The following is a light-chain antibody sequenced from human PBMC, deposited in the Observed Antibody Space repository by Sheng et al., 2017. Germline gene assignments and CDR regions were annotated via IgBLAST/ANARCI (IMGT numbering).Light chain of an antibody. CDR1: QGINNY. V-gene: IGKV1-27*01. CDR3: QKYDSVPWT. Sequence: DVQVTQSPSSLSASVGDRVTITCRASQGINNYLAWYQQKPGKVPKLLIYAATILQSGVPSRFSGSGSGTDFTLTISRLQLEDVATYYCQKYDSVPWTFGQGTTVEIK. J-gene: IGKJ1*01. CDR2: AAT.